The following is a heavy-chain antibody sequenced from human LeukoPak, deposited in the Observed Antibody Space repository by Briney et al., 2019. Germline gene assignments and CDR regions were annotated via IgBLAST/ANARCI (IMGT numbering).Heavy chain of an antibody. CDR1: GFSFTNYW. V-gene: IGHV5-51*01. CDR3: AGHSFDAVDDFDV. J-gene: IGHJ3*01. Sequence: GESLEISCKASGFSFTNYWIGWVRQMPGKGLEWMGIIYPGYSHTRYSPSLQGQVTISADKSSSTAYLQWRSLKASDTAMYYCAGHSFDAVDDFDVWGQGTIVIVSA. D-gene: IGHD2-2*01. CDR2: IYPGYSHT.